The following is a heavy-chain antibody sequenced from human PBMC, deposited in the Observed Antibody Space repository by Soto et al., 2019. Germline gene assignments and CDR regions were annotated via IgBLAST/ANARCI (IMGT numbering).Heavy chain of an antibody. CDR2: IYYSGST. CDR3: ASGLPTSFGPRSSNSVDV. D-gene: IGHD2-2*01. J-gene: IGHJ6*02. Sequence: PSETLSLTFTVSGGSISSSSYFWCWIRQPPGKGLEWIGSIYYSGSTYYNPSLKSRVTISVDTSKNQFSLKLSSVTAADTAVYYCASGLPTSFGPRSSNSVDVWGQGTTVTVSS. CDR1: GGSISSSSYF. V-gene: IGHV4-39*01.